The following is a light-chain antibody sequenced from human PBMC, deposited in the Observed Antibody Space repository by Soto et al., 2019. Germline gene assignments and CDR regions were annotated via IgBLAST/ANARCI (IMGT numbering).Light chain of an antibody. V-gene: IGKV1-39*01. CDR2: AAS. CDR3: QQYGDSIT. Sequence: DIQMTQSPSSLSASVEDRVIITCRASQSISNHLNWYQQKPGKAPKLLIFAASSLQSGVPSRFSGSRSGPDFTLTISRLDPEDSAVYYCQQYGDSITFGGGTKVEIK. CDR1: QSISNH. J-gene: IGKJ4*01.